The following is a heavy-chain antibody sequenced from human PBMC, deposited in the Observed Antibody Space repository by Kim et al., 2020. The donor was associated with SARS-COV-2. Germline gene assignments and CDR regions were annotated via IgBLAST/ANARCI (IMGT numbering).Heavy chain of an antibody. CDR3: AKVAHCSSTSCYSSDSTGPYY. CDR1: GFTFSSYA. V-gene: IGHV3-23*01. Sequence: GGSLRLSCAASGFTFSSYAMSWVRQAPGKGLEWVSAISGSGGSTYYADSVKGRFTISRDNSKNTLYLQMNSLRAEDTAVYYCAKVAHCSSTSCYSSDSTGPYYWGQGTLVTVSS. D-gene: IGHD2-2*01. CDR2: ISGSGGST. J-gene: IGHJ4*02.